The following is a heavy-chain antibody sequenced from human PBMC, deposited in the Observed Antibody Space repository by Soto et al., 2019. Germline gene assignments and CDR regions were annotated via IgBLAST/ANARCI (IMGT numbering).Heavy chain of an antibody. V-gene: IGHV3-30*18. CDR3: AKGGITFGGVIANYFDY. CDR2: ISYDGSNK. D-gene: IGHD3-16*02. J-gene: IGHJ4*02. Sequence: PGVSLRLSCAASGFTFSSYGMHWVRQAPGKGLEWVAVISYDGSNKYYADSVKGRFTISRDNSKNTLYLQMNSLRAEDTAVYYCAKGGITFGGVIANYFDYWGQGNLVTVSS. CDR1: GFTFSSYG.